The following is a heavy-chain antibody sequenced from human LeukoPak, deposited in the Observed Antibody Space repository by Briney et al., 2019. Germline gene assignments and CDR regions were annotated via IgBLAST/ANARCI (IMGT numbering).Heavy chain of an antibody. Sequence: ASVKVSCKASGYTFTSYGISWVRQAPGQGLEWMGIINPSGGSTSYAQKFQGRVTMTRDTSTSTVYMELSSLRSEDTAVYYCARDRNEDSSGYPPFDYWGQGTLVTVSS. CDR3: ARDRNEDSSGYPPFDY. CDR1: GYTFTSYG. V-gene: IGHV1-46*01. D-gene: IGHD3-22*01. J-gene: IGHJ4*02. CDR2: INPSGGST.